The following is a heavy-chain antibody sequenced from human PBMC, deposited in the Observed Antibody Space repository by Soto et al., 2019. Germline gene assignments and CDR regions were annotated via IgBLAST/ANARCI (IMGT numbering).Heavy chain of an antibody. CDR3: ARDLGCGGYDFWSGERTYYYGMDV. CDR2: IYYSGST. D-gene: IGHD3-3*01. V-gene: IGHV4-59*01. Sequence: SETLSLTCTVSGGSISSYYWSWIRQPPGKGLEWIGYIYYSGSTNYNPSLKSRVTISVDTSKNQFSLKLSSVTAADTAVYYCARDLGCGGYDFWSGERTYYYGMDVWGQGTTVTVSS. CDR1: GGSISSYY. J-gene: IGHJ6*02.